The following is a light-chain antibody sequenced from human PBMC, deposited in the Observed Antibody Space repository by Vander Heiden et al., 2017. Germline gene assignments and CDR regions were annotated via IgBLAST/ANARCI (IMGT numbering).Light chain of an antibody. J-gene: IGLJ3*02. Sequence: QSALPQPASVSGSPGQSITISCTGTSSDVGGYNDVSWYQQRPGKAPELMIYDVSTRPSGVSNRFSGSKSGNTASLTISGLQAEDEADYYCSAYTSSHTLVFGGGTKLTVL. V-gene: IGLV2-14*03. CDR3: SAYTSSHTLV. CDR1: SSDVGGYND. CDR2: DVS.